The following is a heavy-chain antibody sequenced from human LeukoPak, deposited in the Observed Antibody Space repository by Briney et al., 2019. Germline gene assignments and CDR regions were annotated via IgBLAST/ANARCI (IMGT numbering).Heavy chain of an antibody. CDR3: AREGEYSSSSGAYYFDS. V-gene: IGHV4-4*07. CDR2: MYTSGST. J-gene: IGHJ4*02. Sequence: PSETLSLTCTVSGGSISSYYWSWIRRPAGKGLEWIGRMYTSGSTNYNPSLKSRVTMSVDTSKNQFSLKLSSVTAAGTAVYYCAREGEYSSSSGAYYFDSWGQGTLVTVSS. D-gene: IGHD6-6*01. CDR1: GGSISSYY.